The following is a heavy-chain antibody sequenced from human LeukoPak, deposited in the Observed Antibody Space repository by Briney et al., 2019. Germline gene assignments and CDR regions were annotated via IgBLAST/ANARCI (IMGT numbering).Heavy chain of an antibody. J-gene: IGHJ4*02. Sequence: SETLSLTCTVSGGSISSGGYYWSWIRQHPGKGLEWIGYIYYSGSTYYNPSLKSRVTISVDTSKNQFSLKLSSVTAADTAVYYCARGTYYYDSSGYPMAHFDYWGQGTLVTVSS. CDR3: ARGTYYYDSSGYPMAHFDY. CDR2: IYYSGST. CDR1: GGSISSGGYY. V-gene: IGHV4-31*03. D-gene: IGHD3-22*01.